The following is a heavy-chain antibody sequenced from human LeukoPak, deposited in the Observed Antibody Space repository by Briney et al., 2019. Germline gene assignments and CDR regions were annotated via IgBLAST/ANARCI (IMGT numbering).Heavy chain of an antibody. J-gene: IGHJ4*02. D-gene: IGHD3-10*01. CDR2: IYDSGST. V-gene: IGHV4-30-2*01. CDR3: ARYGGSGTYYFDY. CDR1: GGSISSGGYA. Sequence: SQTLSLTCAVSGGSISSGGYAWSWIRQPPGKGLEWIGYIYDSGSTHYNPSLKSRVTISVDRCENQFSLKLSSVTAADTAVYYCARYGGSGTYYFDYWGQGTLVTVSS.